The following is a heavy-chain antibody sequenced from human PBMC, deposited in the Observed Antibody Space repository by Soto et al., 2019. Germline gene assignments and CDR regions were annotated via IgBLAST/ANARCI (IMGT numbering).Heavy chain of an antibody. CDR2: INAGNGNT. CDR3: ASDVAAADY. Sequence: QVQLVQSGAEEKKPGASVKVSCKASGYTFTSYAMHWVRQAPGQRLEWMGWINAGNGNTKHSQKLQGRVTITTDTSASTAYRELSSLRSEDTPVYYRASDVAAADYWGQGTLATVSS. V-gene: IGHV1-3*05. D-gene: IGHD6-13*01. CDR1: GYTFTSYA. J-gene: IGHJ4*02.